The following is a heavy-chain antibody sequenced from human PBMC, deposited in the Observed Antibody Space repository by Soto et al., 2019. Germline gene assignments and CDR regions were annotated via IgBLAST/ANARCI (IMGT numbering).Heavy chain of an antibody. Sequence: SETLSLTCTVSGGSISSGDHYWSWIRQPPGKGLEWIGYMYYSGSTYFNPSLKSRVTISVDTSKNQFSLKLGSVTAADTAVYYCARRSYYGSYGLDVWGQGTTVTVYS. CDR1: GGSISSGDHY. V-gene: IGHV4-30-4*01. CDR3: ARRSYYGSYGLDV. CDR2: MYYSGST. J-gene: IGHJ6*02. D-gene: IGHD3-10*01.